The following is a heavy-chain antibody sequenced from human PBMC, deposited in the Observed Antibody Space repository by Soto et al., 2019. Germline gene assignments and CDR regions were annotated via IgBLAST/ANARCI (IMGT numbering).Heavy chain of an antibody. V-gene: IGHV3-33*01. D-gene: IGHD5-12*01. CDR1: GFTFSTYG. Sequence: QVQLVESGGGVVQPGRSLRLSCAASGFTFSTYGMHWVRQAPGKGLEWVAVIWYDGTNKYYADSVKGRFTISRDNSKKTLYLKMNSLRAEDTAVYYCAREGKDIVATIRPYYFDYWGQGTLVTVSS. J-gene: IGHJ4*02. CDR3: AREGKDIVATIRPYYFDY. CDR2: IWYDGTNK.